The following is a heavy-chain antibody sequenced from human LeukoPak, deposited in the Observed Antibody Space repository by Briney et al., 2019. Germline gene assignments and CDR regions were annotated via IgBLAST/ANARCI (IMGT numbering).Heavy chain of an antibody. J-gene: IGHJ4*02. D-gene: IGHD3-3*01. CDR3: ARDSPQYDFWSGYPIDY. Sequence: ASVKVSCKASGYTFTSYDINWVRQATGQGLEWMGWMNPNSGNTGYAQKFQGRVTMTRNTSISTAYMEMSSLRSEDTAVYYCARDSPQYDFWSGYPIDYWGQGTLVTVSS. CDR2: MNPNSGNT. CDR1: GYTFTSYD. V-gene: IGHV1-8*01.